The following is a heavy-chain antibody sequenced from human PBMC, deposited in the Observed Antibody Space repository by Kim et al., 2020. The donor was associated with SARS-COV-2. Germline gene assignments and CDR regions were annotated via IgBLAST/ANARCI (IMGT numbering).Heavy chain of an antibody. J-gene: IGHJ4*02. Sequence: DSVKGRFIISRDNSKNTVFLQMNSLRVEDTAVYYCAKETIRADIITIDYWGQGTLVTVSS. CDR3: AKETIRADIITIDY. V-gene: IGHV3-23*01. D-gene: IGHD2-2*02.